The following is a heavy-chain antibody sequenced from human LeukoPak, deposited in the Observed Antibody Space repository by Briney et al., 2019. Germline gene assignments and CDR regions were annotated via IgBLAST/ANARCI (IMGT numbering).Heavy chain of an antibody. V-gene: IGHV4-34*01. CDR3: ARARIKRGYTAYGNAFDI. Sequence: SETLSLTCAVYGGSFSGYYWSWIRQPPGKGLEWIGEINHSGSTNYNPSLKSRVTISVDTSKNQFSLKLSSVTAADTAVYYCARARIKRGYTAYGNAFDIWGQGTMVTVSS. CDR2: INHSGST. CDR1: GGSFSGYY. D-gene: IGHD5-12*01. J-gene: IGHJ3*02.